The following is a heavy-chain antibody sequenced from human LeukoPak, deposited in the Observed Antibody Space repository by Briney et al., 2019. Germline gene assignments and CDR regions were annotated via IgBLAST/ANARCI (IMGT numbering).Heavy chain of an antibody. D-gene: IGHD3-22*01. J-gene: IGHJ3*02. Sequence: SETLSLTCTVSGGSISSYYWSWIRQPPGKGLEWIGYIYYSGSTNYNPSLKSRVTISVDTSKNQFSLKLSSVTAADTAVYYCARPKYYYDSSGYFPGAFDIWGQGTMVTVSS. V-gene: IGHV4-59*01. CDR1: GGSISSYY. CDR2: IYYSGST. CDR3: ARPKYYYDSSGYFPGAFDI.